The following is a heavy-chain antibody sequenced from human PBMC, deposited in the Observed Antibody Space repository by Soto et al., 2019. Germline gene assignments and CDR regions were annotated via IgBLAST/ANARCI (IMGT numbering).Heavy chain of an antibody. J-gene: IGHJ3*02. CDR3: ARTYYDILTGPLREDAFDI. CDR1: GGYISGGYYS. CDR2: IYYSGST. Sequence: SETLSLTCAVSGGYISGGYYSWSWIRQHPGKGLEWIGYIYYSGSTYYNPSLKSRVTISVDTSKNQFSLKLSSVTAADTAVYYCARTYYDILTGPLREDAFDIWGQGTMVTVSS. D-gene: IGHD3-9*01. V-gene: IGHV4-31*11.